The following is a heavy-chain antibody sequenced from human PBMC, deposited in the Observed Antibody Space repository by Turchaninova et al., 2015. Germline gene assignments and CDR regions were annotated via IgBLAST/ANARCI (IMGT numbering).Heavy chain of an antibody. D-gene: IGHD3-9*01. CDR2: INQDESEK. J-gene: IGHJ3*01. V-gene: IGHV3-7*01. CDR3: ARDRLAAQAMDL. CDR1: GCTFRSAF. Sequence: EEQLVESGGGLVQPGGSLRLSCAASGCTFRSAFLTWVRQAPGRGVGWVANINQDESEKNYVDSVKCRFTISRDKAKNSLSLQMNNLRGEDTAVYDCARDRLAAQAMDLWGQGTVVTVSS.